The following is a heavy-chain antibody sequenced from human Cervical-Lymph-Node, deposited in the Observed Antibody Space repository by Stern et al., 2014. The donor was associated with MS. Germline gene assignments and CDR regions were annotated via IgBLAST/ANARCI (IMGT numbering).Heavy chain of an antibody. CDR2: ITSNSNYI. D-gene: IGHD6-19*01. J-gene: IGHJ6*02. V-gene: IGHV3-21*01. Sequence: EVQLVQSGGGLVKPGGSLRLSCSMNWVRQAPGKGPEWVSSITSNSNYIFYEDSVKGRFTISRDNAMNSVYLQLNSLRANDTAVYYCARGDSGSMDVWGQGTTVTVSS. CDR3: ARGDSGSMDV.